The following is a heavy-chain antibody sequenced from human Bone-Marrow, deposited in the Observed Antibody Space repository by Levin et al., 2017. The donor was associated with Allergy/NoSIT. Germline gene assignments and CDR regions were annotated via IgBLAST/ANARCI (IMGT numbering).Heavy chain of an antibody. V-gene: IGHV3-23*01. CDR2: ISGSGDST. CDR3: AKAGVGWATLGGAFDI. Sequence: AGESLKISCAASGFTFSSYAMSWVRQAPGKGLEWVSGISGSGDSTYFADSVKGRFTISRDNSKNTLYLQMNSLRAEDTAVYFCAKAGVGWATLGGAFDIWGRGTMGIVSS. D-gene: IGHD1-26*01. CDR1: GFTFSSYA. J-gene: IGHJ3*02.